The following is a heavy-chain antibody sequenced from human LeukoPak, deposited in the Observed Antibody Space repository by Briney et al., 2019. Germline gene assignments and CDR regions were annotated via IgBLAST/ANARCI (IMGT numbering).Heavy chain of an antibody. V-gene: IGHV3-9*01. D-gene: IGHD3-10*01. J-gene: IGHJ4*02. Sequence: GGSLILSCAASGFTFDDYAMHWVRPAPGKGPEWVSGISWNSSSIGYADSVKGRFTISKDNAKNSLYLQMNSLRAEDTALYYCAKDLSYYYGSGIGYWGQGTLVTVSS. CDR2: ISWNSSSI. CDR3: AKDLSYYYGSGIGY. CDR1: GFTFDDYA.